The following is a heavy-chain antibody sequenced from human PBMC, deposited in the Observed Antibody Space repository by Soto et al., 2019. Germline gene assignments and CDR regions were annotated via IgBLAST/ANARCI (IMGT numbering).Heavy chain of an antibody. CDR1: GWSFSGYY. D-gene: IGHD2-2*01. V-gene: IGHV4-34*01. Sequence: XETLSLTCSVYGWSFSGYYWSWIRQPPGMGLDWIGEINHSGSTNYNPSLKSRVTISVDTSKNQFSLKLSSVTAADTAVYYCARGRRKGRYCSSTSCLSYYYYYYGMDVWGQGTTVTVSS. CDR3: ARGRRKGRYCSSTSCLSYYYYYYGMDV. CDR2: INHSGST. J-gene: IGHJ6*02.